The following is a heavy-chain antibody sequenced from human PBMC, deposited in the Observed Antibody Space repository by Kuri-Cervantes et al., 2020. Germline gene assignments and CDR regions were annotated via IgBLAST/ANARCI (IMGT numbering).Heavy chain of an antibody. Sequence: GESLKISCAASGFTFSNYALHWVRQAPGKGLEWVAVISYDGSNKYYADFVKGRFTTSRDYSKNTLYLQMNSLRAEDTAVYYCAREVGEELIPRYYYYMDVWGKGTTVTVSS. CDR1: GFTFSNYA. J-gene: IGHJ6*03. D-gene: IGHD3-16*01. V-gene: IGHV3-30*07. CDR3: AREVGEELIPRYYYYMDV. CDR2: ISYDGSNK.